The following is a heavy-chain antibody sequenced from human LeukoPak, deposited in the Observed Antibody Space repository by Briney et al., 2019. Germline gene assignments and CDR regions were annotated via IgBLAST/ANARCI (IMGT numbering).Heavy chain of an antibody. CDR3: ASGGNMVGVKGFDY. CDR1: GFTFSSYW. D-gene: IGHD1-26*01. V-gene: IGHV3-7*03. CDR2: IKQDGSEK. J-gene: IGHJ4*02. Sequence: GGSLRLSCAASGFTFSSYWMSWVRQAPGKGLEWVANIKQDGSEKYYVDSVKGRFTISRDNAKNSMYLQMNSLRVEDTAVYYCASGGNMVGVKGFDYWGQGTLVTVSS.